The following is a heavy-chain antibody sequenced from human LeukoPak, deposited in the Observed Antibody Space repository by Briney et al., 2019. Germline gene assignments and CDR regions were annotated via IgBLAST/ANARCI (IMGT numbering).Heavy chain of an antibody. CDR1: GFTFSSYA. V-gene: IGHV3-21*01. Sequence: PGGSLRLSCAASGFTFSSYAIQWVRQAPGKGLEWVSSIGSSGSYIYYADSVKGRFTISRDNAKNTLYLQMNSLRAEDTAVYYCARDYFYGLEVWGQRTTVPVPS. CDR2: IGSSGSYI. CDR3: ARDYFYGLEV. J-gene: IGHJ6*02.